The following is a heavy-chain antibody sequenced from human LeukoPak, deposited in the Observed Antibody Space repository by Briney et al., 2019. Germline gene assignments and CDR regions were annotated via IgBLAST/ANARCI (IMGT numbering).Heavy chain of an antibody. D-gene: IGHD6-19*01. CDR2: VSGTSEYI. CDR1: GFSFSTYS. CDR3: ARWYSSGWYSDY. J-gene: IGHJ4*02. Sequence: GGSLRLSCAASGFSFSTYSMIWVRQAPGKGLEWVSSVSGTSEYIYYADSVRGRFTISRDDAKNTVYLQMNSLRAEDTAVYYCARWYSSGWYSDYWGQGTLVTVSS. V-gene: IGHV3-21*06.